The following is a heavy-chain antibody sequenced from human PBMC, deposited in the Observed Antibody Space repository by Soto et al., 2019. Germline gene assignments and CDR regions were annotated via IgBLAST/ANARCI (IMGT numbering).Heavy chain of an antibody. CDR1: GYSFTSYW. V-gene: IGHV5-51*01. Sequence: GESLKISCEGSGYSFTSYWIAWVRQMPGKGLEWMGIIYPGDSDTRYSPSFQGQVTISADKSIRTVYLQWSSLKASDTAMYYCERHPERDDYGDSDYYYYYGMDVWGQGTTVTVSS. J-gene: IGHJ6*02. D-gene: IGHD4-17*01. CDR2: IYPGDSDT. CDR3: ERHPERDDYGDSDYYYYYGMDV.